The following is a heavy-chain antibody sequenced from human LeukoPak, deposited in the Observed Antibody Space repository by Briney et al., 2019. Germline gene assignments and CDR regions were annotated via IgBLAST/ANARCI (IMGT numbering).Heavy chain of an antibody. CDR2: INTDTGNP. D-gene: IGHD4-23*01. J-gene: IGHJ3*02. CDR3: ARGTYGGNSGDTFDI. V-gene: IGHV7-4-1*02. CDR1: RYTFTTYA. Sequence: ASVKVSCKASRYTFTTYAMNWVRQAPGQGLEWMGWINTDTGNPTYAQGFTGRFVFSLDTSVNTAYLQISSLKAEDTAVYHCARGTYGGNSGDTFDIWGQGTMVTVSS.